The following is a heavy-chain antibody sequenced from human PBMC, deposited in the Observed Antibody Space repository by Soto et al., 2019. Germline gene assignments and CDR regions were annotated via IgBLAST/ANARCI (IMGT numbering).Heavy chain of an antibody. J-gene: IGHJ4*02. CDR1: GGSFNRHT. CDR2: IIPIFGTA. CDR3: ARGGAYSGSGFDY. D-gene: IGHD5-12*01. V-gene: IGHV1-69*01. Sequence: QVQLVQSGAEVRKPGSSVRVSCKASGGSFNRHTISWVRQAPGQGLEWMGGIIPIFGTANYAQKFQGRVTITADESTSTAYMELSSLRSEDTAVYYCARGGAYSGSGFDYWGQGTLVTVSS.